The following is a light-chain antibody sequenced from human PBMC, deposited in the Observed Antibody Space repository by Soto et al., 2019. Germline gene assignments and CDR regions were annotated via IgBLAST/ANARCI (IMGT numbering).Light chain of an antibody. CDR3: IPYTGKSASDV. Sequence: QSVLAQPASVSGSPGQSITISCTGTSTDVGAYNYVAWYQQHPGKAPNLIIYEVTNRPSGVSYRFSASKSGNTASLTISGLHSEDEADYYCIPYTGKSASDVFGTGTKVTVL. CDR1: STDVGAYNY. CDR2: EVT. J-gene: IGLJ1*01. V-gene: IGLV2-14*01.